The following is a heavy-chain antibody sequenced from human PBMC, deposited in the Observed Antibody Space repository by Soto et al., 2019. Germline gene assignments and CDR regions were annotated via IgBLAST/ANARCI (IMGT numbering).Heavy chain of an antibody. CDR3: ARLVSLLQPIDS. Sequence: GESLKISCQTSGYTFTNYWIGWVRQMPGGGLEWLGLIFPRDFDVRYSPSFEGQVTVSADRSTATAFLQWHSLEASDSALYFCARLVSLLQPIDSWGQGTPVTVS. V-gene: IGHV5-51*01. J-gene: IGHJ5*01. CDR2: IFPRDFDV. D-gene: IGHD4-4*01. CDR1: GYTFTNYW.